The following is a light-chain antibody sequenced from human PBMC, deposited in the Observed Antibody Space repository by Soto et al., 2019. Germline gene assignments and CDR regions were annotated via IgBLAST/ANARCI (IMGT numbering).Light chain of an antibody. Sequence: ELVLTQSPGTLSLSPGERATLSCRASQSVSSSYLAWYQQKPGQAPRLLIYDASNRATGIPARFIVIGSGTDFTLPISSLEPEDFAVDDCQQRSNWPSFGPGTKVDIK. CDR2: DAS. J-gene: IGKJ3*01. CDR1: QSVSSSY. V-gene: IGKV3D-20*02. CDR3: QQRSNWPS.